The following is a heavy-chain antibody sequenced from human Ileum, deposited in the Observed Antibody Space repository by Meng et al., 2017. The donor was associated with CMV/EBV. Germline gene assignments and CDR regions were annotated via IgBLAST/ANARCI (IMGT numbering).Heavy chain of an antibody. D-gene: IGHD6-13*01. J-gene: IGHJ4*02. CDR1: RGAIGTTSW. Sequence: CAVSRGAIGTTSWWSWVRQPPGKGLEWIGEVYQSGTVNYNPSLASRVSLSVDKSKNQFSLNLTSVTAADTAVYYCARVMTSSSWIDFWGPGTLVTVSS. V-gene: IGHV4-4*02. CDR2: VYQSGTV. CDR3: ARVMTSSSWIDF.